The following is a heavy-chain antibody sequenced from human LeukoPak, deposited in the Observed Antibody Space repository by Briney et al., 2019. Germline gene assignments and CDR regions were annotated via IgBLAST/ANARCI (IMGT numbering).Heavy chain of an antibody. D-gene: IGHD1-26*01. J-gene: IGHJ1*01. CDR2: INHSGST. Sequence: PSETLSLTCAVYGGSFSGYYWSWIRQPPGKGLEWVGEINHSGSTNYNPSLKSRVTISVDTSKNQFSLKLSSVTAAYTAVYYCARGGGSYTNLEYFQHWGQGTLVTVSS. CDR3: ARGGGSYTNLEYFQH. V-gene: IGHV4-34*01. CDR1: GGSFSGYY.